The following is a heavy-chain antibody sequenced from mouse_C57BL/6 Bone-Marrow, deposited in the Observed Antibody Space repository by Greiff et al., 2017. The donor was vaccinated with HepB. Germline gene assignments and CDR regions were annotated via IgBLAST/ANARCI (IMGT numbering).Heavy chain of an antibody. CDR2: SRNKANDYTT. V-gene: IGHV7-1*01. CDR3: ARDAYPSYAMDY. Sequence: EVQVVDSGGGLVQSGRSLRLSCATSGFTFSDFYMEWVRQAPGKGLEWIAASRNKANDYTTEYSASVKGRFIVSRDTSQSILYLQMNALRAEDTAIYYCARDAYPSYAMDYWGQGTSVTVSS. CDR1: GFTFSDFY. J-gene: IGHJ4*01.